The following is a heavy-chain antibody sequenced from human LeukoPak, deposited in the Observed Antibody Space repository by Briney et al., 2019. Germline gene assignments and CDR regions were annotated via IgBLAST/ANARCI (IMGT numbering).Heavy chain of an antibody. CDR3: ARDAPSETTMVSAFDI. J-gene: IGHJ3*02. V-gene: IGHV1-69*13. Sequence: VATVKVSCKAYGGTFSTYAISRVRQAPGQGLEWMGGIIPIFGTANYAQRFQGRVTITADEFTRTAYVEVSPLRSEDTAVYYCARDAPSETTMVSAFDIWGQGTMVTVSS. CDR1: GGTFSTYA. CDR2: IIPIFGTA. D-gene: IGHD5-18*01.